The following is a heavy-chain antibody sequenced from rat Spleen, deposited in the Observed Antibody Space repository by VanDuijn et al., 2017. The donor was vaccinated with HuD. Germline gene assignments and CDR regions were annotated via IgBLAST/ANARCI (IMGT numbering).Heavy chain of an antibody. J-gene: IGHJ3*01. CDR1: GFSLISNT. D-gene: IGHD1-12*02. CDR3: TSFYYYDGSYYYPFPY. V-gene: IGHV2-1*01. Sequence: QVQLKESGPGLVQPSQTLSLTCTVSGFSLISNTVHWVRQPPGKGLEWMGGIWNDGSTDYNSALTSRLSISRDTSKSQVFLKMNSLQTGDTAIYFCTSFYYYDGSYYYPFPYWGQGTLVTVSS. CDR2: IWNDGST.